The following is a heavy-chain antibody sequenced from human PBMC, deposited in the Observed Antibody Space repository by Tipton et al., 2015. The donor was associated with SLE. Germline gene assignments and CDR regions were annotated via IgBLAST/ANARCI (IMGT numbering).Heavy chain of an antibody. V-gene: IGHV3-11*04. D-gene: IGHD3-10*01. CDR1: GFTFSDFY. J-gene: IGHJ6*02. Sequence: QLVQSGGGLVKPGGSLRLSCAASGFTFSDFYMSWVRQAPGKGLEWLSSISTSSNTRYYAESLKGRSTISRDNAKNSVSLQINSLRAEDTAVYYCAREAPDVLTMVQGAYAMDVWGQGTTVTVSS. CDR3: AREAPDVLTMVQGAYAMDV. CDR2: ISTSSNTR.